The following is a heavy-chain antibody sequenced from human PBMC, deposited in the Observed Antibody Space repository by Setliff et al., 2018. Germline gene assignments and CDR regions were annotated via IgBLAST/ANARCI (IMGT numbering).Heavy chain of an antibody. CDR1: GYSISSGYY. D-gene: IGHD3-22*01. CDR3: ARQPEGGYYDSSGYYGMAPYYFDY. CDR2: IYHSGST. V-gene: IGHV4-38-2*01. Sequence: SETLSLTCAVSGYSISSGYYWGWIRQPPGKGLEWIGSIYHSGSTYYNPSLKSRVTISVDTSKNQFSLKLSSVTAADTAVYYGARQPEGGYYDSSGYYGMAPYYFDYWGQETLVTVSS. J-gene: IGHJ4*02.